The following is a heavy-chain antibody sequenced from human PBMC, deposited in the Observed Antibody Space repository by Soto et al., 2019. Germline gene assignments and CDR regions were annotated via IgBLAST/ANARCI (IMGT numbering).Heavy chain of an antibody. V-gene: IGHV3-21*01. CDR3: ARVTDSSGYYSYYYYYGMDV. D-gene: IGHD3-22*01. Sequence: EVQLVESGGGLVKPGGSLRLSCAASGFTFSSYSMNWVRQAPGKGREWVSSISSSSSYIYYADSVKGRFTISRDNAKNSLYLQMNSLRAEDTAVYYCARVTDSSGYYSYYYYYGMDVWGQGTTVTVSS. J-gene: IGHJ6*02. CDR2: ISSSSSYI. CDR1: GFTFSSYS.